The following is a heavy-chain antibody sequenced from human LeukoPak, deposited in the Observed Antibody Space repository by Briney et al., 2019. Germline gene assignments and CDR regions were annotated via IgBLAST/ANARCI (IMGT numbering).Heavy chain of an antibody. CDR2: IWFDASRK. Sequence: SCKASGYTFTGYYMHWVRQAPGKGLEWLAVIWFDASRKHYADSVKGRFTISRDNSKDTLYLQMNSLRDEDTAIYYCARDYGTWYFDYWGQGTLVTVSS. D-gene: IGHD1-26*01. CDR1: GYTFTGYY. J-gene: IGHJ4*02. CDR3: ARDYGTWYFDY. V-gene: IGHV3-33*01.